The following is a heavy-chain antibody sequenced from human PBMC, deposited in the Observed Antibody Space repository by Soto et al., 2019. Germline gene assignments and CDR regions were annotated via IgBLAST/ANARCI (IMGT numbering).Heavy chain of an antibody. CDR1: GYTFTSYA. D-gene: IGHD3-22*01. J-gene: IGHJ4*02. Sequence: ASVKVSCKASGYTFTSYAMHWVRQAPGQRREWMGWINAGNGNTKYSQKFQGRVTITRDTSASTAYMELSSLRSEDTAVYYCARGITMIVVVPMAYWGQGTLVTVSS. CDR3: ARGITMIVVVPMAY. CDR2: INAGNGNT. V-gene: IGHV1-3*01.